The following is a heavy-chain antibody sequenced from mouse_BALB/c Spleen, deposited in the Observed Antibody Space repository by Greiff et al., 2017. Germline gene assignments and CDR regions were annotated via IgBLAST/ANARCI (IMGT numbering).Heavy chain of an antibody. D-gene: IGHD2-14*01. J-gene: IGHJ2*01. CDR1: GFAFSSYD. V-gene: IGHV5-12-1*01. Sequence: EVQLVESGGGLVKPGGSLKLSCAASGFAFSSYDMSWVRQTPEKRLEWVAYISSGGGSTYYPDTVKGRFTISRDNAKNTLYLQMSSLKSEDTAMYYCARRDYRYGDFDYWGQGTTLTVSS. CDR2: ISSGGGST. CDR3: ARRDYRYGDFDY.